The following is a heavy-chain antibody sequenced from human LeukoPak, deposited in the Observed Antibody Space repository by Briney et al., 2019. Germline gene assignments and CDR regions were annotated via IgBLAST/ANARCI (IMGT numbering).Heavy chain of an antibody. CDR2: FYHGGST. Sequence: SETLSLTCTVSGYSISTGYYWDWIRQPPGKGLEWIGTFYHGGSTYYNPSLKSRVTISVDTSKNQFPLKLSSVTAADTAVYYCARLWVWFGEHKAFDPWGQGTLVTVSS. V-gene: IGHV4-38-2*02. CDR1: GYSISTGYY. CDR3: ARLWVWFGEHKAFDP. J-gene: IGHJ5*02. D-gene: IGHD3-10*01.